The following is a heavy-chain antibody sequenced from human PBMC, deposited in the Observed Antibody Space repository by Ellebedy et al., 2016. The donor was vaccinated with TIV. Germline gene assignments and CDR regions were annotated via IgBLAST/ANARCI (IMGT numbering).Heavy chain of an antibody. V-gene: IGHV3-23*01. CDR2: ISGSAGNT. CDR1: GFTFSSYA. J-gene: IGHJ6*02. D-gene: IGHD3-10*01. Sequence: GESLKISCAASGFTFSSYAMSWVRQAPGKGLEWVSAISGSAGNTYYAESVEGRLTISRDNSKNLLSIQINSLRAEDTAVYYCAREATRTHAYYNALDVWGQGTTVTVSS. CDR3: AREATRTHAYYNALDV.